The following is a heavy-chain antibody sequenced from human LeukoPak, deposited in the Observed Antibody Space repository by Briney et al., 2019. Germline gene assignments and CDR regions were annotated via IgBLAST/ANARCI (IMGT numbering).Heavy chain of an antibody. Sequence: GGSLRLSCAEAGFTFRTYVMSWVRQAPGKGLEWISTISGGGSSTYYADSVKGRFTISRDNSKNTLYLQMNSLRAGDTAVYYCSKRESSGKYFDYWGQGTVVTVSS. CDR3: SKRESSGKYFDY. CDR2: ISGGGSST. V-gene: IGHV3-23*01. CDR1: GFTFRTYV. J-gene: IGHJ4*02. D-gene: IGHD6-19*01.